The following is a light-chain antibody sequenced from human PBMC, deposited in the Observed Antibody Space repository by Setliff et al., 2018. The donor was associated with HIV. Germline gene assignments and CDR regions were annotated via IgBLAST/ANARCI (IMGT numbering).Light chain of an antibody. CDR2: EVS. V-gene: IGLV2-23*02. CDR1: SSDVGSYNL. CDR3: CSYAGSSTWV. J-gene: IGLJ1*01. Sequence: SALTQPASVSGSPGQSITISCTGTSSDVGSYNLVSWYQQHPGKAPKLMIYEVSKRPSGVSNRFSGSKSGNTASLTISGLQAEDEADYYCCSYAGSSTWVFGIGTKVTVL.